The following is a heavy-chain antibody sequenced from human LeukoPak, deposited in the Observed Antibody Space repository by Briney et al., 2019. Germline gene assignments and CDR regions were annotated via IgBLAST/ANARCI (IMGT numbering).Heavy chain of an antibody. V-gene: IGHV3-48*01. CDR1: GFTFSTHS. Sequence: GGSLRLSCAASGFTFSTHSMNWVRQAPGKGLEWVSYISSSSSVIYYADSVEGRFTISRDNAKNSLYLQMNSLRAKDTAVYYCAELGITMIGGVWGKGTTVTISS. D-gene: IGHD3-10*02. J-gene: IGHJ6*04. CDR2: ISSSSSVI. CDR3: AELGITMIGGV.